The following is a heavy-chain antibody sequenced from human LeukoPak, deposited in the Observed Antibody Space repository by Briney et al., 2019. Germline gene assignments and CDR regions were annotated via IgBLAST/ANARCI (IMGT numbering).Heavy chain of an antibody. D-gene: IGHD6-6*01. Sequence: PSETLSLTCTLSGGXMTSYYWSWIRQPPGKGLEWLGYIYYRGNTNINPSLKSRLTMSVATSKKHFSLELTSVTAADTAIYYCARHLAEQLDGMDVWGQGTTVIVSS. CDR3: ARHLAEQLDGMDV. V-gene: IGHV4-59*08. J-gene: IGHJ6*02. CDR2: IYYRGNT. CDR1: GGXMTSYY.